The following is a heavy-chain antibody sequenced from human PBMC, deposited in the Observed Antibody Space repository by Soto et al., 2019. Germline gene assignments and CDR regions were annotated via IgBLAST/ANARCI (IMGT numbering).Heavy chain of an antibody. V-gene: IGHV3-66*01. D-gene: IGHD5-18*01. J-gene: IGHJ4*02. CDR2: IYSGGST. Sequence: GGSLRLSCAASGFTVSSNYMSWVRQAPGKGLEWVSVIYSGGSTYYADSVKGRFTISRDNSKNTLYLQMNSLRAEDTAVYYCASPVPRDTAMDTYFDYWCQGTLVSVS. CDR1: GFTVSSNY. CDR3: ASPVPRDTAMDTYFDY.